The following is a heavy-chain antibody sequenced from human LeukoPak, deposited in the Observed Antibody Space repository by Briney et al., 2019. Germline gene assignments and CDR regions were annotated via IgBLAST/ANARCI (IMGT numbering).Heavy chain of an antibody. CDR1: GGSITSYY. D-gene: IGHD4-11*01. Sequence: SETLSLTCTVSGGSITSYYWSWIRQPPGKGLEWIGYIYYSGSTNYNPSLKSRVTISVDTSKNQFSLKLSPVTTADTAVYYCARDRLHQNYWGQGTLVTVSS. V-gene: IGHV4-59*01. J-gene: IGHJ4*02. CDR3: ARDRLHQNY. CDR2: IYYSGST.